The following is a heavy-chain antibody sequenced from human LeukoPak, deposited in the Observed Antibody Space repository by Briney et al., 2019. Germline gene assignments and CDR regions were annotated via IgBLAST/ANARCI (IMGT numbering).Heavy chain of an antibody. J-gene: IGHJ5*02. D-gene: IGHD3-10*01. CDR2: IYHSGST. Sequence: SETLSLTCAVSGGSISSSNWWSWVRQPPGKGLEWIGEIYHSGSTNYNPSLKSRVTISVDTSKNQFSLKLSSVTAADTAVYYCARSYGSGSYYLLTWFDPWGQGTLVTVSS. CDR3: ARSYGSGSYYLLTWFDP. CDR1: GGSISSSNW. V-gene: IGHV4-4*02.